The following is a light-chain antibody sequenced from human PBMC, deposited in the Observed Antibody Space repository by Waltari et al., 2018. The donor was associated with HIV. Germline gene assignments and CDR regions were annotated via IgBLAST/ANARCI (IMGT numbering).Light chain of an antibody. CDR2: SNI. Sequence: QSVLTQPPSVSGALGQRVTISCTGSRTNIGAGHDVHWYQQLPGTAPKLLIYSNISPPAGVPDRFSASKSGTSASRAITGLRPEDEADYYCQSYDTSLSVNYVFGTGTKVTVL. V-gene: IGLV1-40*01. CDR3: QSYDTSLSVNYV. CDR1: RTNIGAGHD. J-gene: IGLJ1*01.